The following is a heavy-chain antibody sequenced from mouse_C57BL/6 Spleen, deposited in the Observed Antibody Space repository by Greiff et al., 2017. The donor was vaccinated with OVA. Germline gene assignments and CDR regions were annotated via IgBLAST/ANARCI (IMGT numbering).Heavy chain of an antibody. CDR1: GYTFTDYY. J-gene: IGHJ4*01. D-gene: IGHD1-1*01. CDR3: ARSITTVVATPMDY. CDR2: INPYNGGT. Sequence: VQLQQSGPVLVKPGASVKMSCKASGYTFTDYYMNWVKQSHGKSLEWIGVINPYNGGTSYNQKFKGKATLTVDKSSSTAYMELNSLTSEDSAVYYCARSITTVVATPMDYWGQGTSVTVSS. V-gene: IGHV1-19*01.